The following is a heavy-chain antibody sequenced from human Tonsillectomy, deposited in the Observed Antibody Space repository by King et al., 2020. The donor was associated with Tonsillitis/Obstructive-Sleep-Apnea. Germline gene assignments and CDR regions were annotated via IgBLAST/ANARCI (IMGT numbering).Heavy chain of an antibody. CDR2: IYPDDSDT. Sequence: VQLVQSGAEVKKPGESLKISCKGSGYSFTNYWIGWVRQMPGKGLEWMGIIYPDDSDTRYSPSFQGQVTISADKSTSTAYLQWSSLKASDTAMYYCARSGTRNNGGGDAGDDGGQGTRVTGS. V-gene: IGHV5-51*01. CDR3: ARSGTRNNGGGDAGDD. J-gene: IGHJ4*02. D-gene: IGHD1/OR15-1a*01. CDR1: GYSFTNYW.